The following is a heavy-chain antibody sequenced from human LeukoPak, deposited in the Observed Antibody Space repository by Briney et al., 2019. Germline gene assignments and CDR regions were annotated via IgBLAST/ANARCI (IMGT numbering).Heavy chain of an antibody. Sequence: MASETLSLTCAVYGGSISGYYWSWIRQPPGKGLEWIGEINHSGSTNYNPSLKSRVTISVDTSKNQFSLKLSSVTAADTAVYYCARLSVVNYYGSGSATPPFDYWGQGTLVTVSS. CDR3: ARLSVVNYYGSGSATPPFDY. V-gene: IGHV4-34*01. J-gene: IGHJ4*02. CDR1: GGSISGYY. CDR2: INHSGST. D-gene: IGHD3-10*01.